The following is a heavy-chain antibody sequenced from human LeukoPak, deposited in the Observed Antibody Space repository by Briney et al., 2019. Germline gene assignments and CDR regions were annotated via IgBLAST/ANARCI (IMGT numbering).Heavy chain of an antibody. V-gene: IGHV1-69*13. J-gene: IGHJ4*02. CDR1: GGTFSSYA. CDR3: ARVAVAVAGSLDY. D-gene: IGHD6-19*01. Sequence: ASVKVSCKASGGTFSSYAISWVRQAPGQGLEWMGGIIPIFGTANYAQKFQGRVTITADESTSTAYMELSSLRSEDTAVYYCARVAVAVAGSLDYWGQGTLVTVSS. CDR2: IIPIFGTA.